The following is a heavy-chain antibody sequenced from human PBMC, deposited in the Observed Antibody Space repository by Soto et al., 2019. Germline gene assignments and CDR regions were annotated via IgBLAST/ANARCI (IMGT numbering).Heavy chain of an antibody. D-gene: IGHD2-2*02. CDR1: GYSFTSYW. J-gene: IGHJ5*02. Sequence: GESLKISCKGSGYSFTSYWIGWVRQMPGKGLEWMGIIYPGDSDTRYSPSFQGQVTISADKSISTAYLQWSSLKASDTAMYYCARGNYCSSTSCYTYWFDPWGQGTLVTV. CDR3: ARGNYCSSTSCYTYWFDP. V-gene: IGHV5-51*01. CDR2: IYPGDSDT.